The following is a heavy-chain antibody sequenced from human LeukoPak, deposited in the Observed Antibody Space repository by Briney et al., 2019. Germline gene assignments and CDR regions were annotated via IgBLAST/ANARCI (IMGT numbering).Heavy chain of an antibody. D-gene: IGHD6-13*01. CDR3: ARGRRIAAAGLYYFDY. Sequence: GGSLRLSCAASGFTFSSYSMNWVRQAPGKGLEWVSSISSSSSYIYYADSVKGRFTISRDNAKNSLYLQMNSLRAEDTAGYYCARGRRIAAAGLYYFDYWGQGTLVTVSS. CDR1: GFTFSSYS. V-gene: IGHV3-21*01. CDR2: ISSSSSYI. J-gene: IGHJ4*02.